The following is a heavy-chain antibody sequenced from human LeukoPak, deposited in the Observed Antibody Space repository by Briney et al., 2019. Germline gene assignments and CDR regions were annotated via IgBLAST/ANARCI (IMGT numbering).Heavy chain of an antibody. D-gene: IGHD2-2*01. CDR3: ARGRTGAAALDF. CDR2: STHSGST. CDR1: GESFSDHY. V-gene: IGHV4-34*01. J-gene: IGHJ4*02. Sequence: SETLSLTCAVYGESFSDHYWTWIRQPPGEGLEWIGESTHSGSTNYNPSLKSRVTISVDTSKSQFSLKLTSMTAADTAVYYCARGRTGAAALDFWGPGTLVTVSS.